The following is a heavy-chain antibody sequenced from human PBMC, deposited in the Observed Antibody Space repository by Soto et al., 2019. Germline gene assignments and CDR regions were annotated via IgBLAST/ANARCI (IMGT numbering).Heavy chain of an antibody. Sequence: EMQLVESGGGLVQPGGSLRLSCAASGFSFSSYWMHWVRQAPGKGLVWVSRIKSDGSSTTYADSVKGRFTISRDNAKNTLYLQMNSLRAEDTAVYYCATRSSLRPFDIWGQGTMVTVSS. CDR2: IKSDGSST. CDR1: GFSFSSYW. V-gene: IGHV3-74*01. J-gene: IGHJ3*02. CDR3: ATRSSLRPFDI. D-gene: IGHD1-26*01.